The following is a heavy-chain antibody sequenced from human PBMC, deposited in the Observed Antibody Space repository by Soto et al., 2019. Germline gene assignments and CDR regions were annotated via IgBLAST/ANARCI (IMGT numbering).Heavy chain of an antibody. D-gene: IGHD6-13*01. CDR2: IIPIFGTT. V-gene: IGHV1-69*13. CDR3: VRVSSSWYKDLFDY. CDR1: GGTFSNYA. Sequence: EASVKVSCKASGGTFSNYAISWVRQAPGQGLEWMGGIIPIFGTTNYAQRFQGRVTITADESTSTAYMELSSLRSEDTAVYYCVRVSSSWYKDLFDYWGQRTLDTGSS. J-gene: IGHJ4*02.